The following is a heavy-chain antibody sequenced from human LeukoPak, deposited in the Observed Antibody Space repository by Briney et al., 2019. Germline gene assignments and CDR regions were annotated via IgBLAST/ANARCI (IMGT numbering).Heavy chain of an antibody. V-gene: IGHV3-74*01. CDR3: ARDLDTAMEY. J-gene: IGHJ4*02. CDR2: SNRDGSST. Sequence: GGSLRLSCAASGFTFTNYWMHWVRQAPGKGLVWVSCSNRDGSSTNYADSVKGRFTISRDNAKNTLYLQMNSLRAEDTGVYYCARDLDTAMEYWGQGTLVTVSS. D-gene: IGHD5-18*01. CDR1: GFTFTNYW.